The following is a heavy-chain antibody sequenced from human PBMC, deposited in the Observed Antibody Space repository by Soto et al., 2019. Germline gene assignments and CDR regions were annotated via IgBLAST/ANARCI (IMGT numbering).Heavy chain of an antibody. Sequence: ASVKVSCKASGYTFTSYAMHWVRQAPGQRLEWMGWINAGNGNTKYSQKFQGRVTITRDTSASTAYMELSSLRSEDTAVYYCARGPGYSSSWHWYFDLWGRGTLVTVSS. CDR1: GYTFTSYA. D-gene: IGHD6-13*01. CDR2: INAGNGNT. V-gene: IGHV1-3*01. J-gene: IGHJ2*01. CDR3: ARGPGYSSSWHWYFDL.